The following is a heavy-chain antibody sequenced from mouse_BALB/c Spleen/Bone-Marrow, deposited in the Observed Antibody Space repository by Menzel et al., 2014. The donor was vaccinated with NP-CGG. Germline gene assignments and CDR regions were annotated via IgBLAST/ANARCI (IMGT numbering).Heavy chain of an antibody. CDR1: GYAFSSYW. Sequence: QVHVKQSGAELVRPGSSVKISCKASGYAFSSYWMIWVKQRPGQGLEWIGQIYPGDGDTNYNGKFKGKATLTADKSSSTAYMQLSSLTSEDSAVYFCARWITTVVAPYVMDYWGQGTSVTVSS. J-gene: IGHJ4*01. V-gene: IGHV1-80*01. CDR3: ARWITTVVAPYVMDY. D-gene: IGHD1-1*01. CDR2: IYPGDGDT.